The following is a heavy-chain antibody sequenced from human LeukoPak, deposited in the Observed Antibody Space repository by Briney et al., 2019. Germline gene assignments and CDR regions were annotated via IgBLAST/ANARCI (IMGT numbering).Heavy chain of an antibody. CDR3: ARGGEDILTGYYRAFDY. D-gene: IGHD3-9*01. V-gene: IGHV1-18*04. Sequence: GASVKVSCKASGYTFTSYGISWVRQAPGQGLEWMGWISAYNGNTNYAQKLQGRVTMTTDTSTSTAYMELRSLRSDDTAVYYCARGGEDILTGYYRAFDYWGQGTLVTVSS. J-gene: IGHJ4*02. CDR2: ISAYNGNT. CDR1: GYTFTSYG.